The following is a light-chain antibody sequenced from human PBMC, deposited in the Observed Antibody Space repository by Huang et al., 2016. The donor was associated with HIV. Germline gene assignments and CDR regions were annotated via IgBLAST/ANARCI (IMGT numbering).Light chain of an antibody. CDR2: GAS. Sequence: DIQMTQSPSSLSASVGDRVSITCRASQSISRYLKWFQQKPGKAPKLLIYGASSWQSGVPSRFSGSGSGTDFTLTINSLQPEDFATYYCQQLYNTPWTFGQGTKVEIK. CDR1: QSISRY. J-gene: IGKJ1*01. CDR3: QQLYNTPWT. V-gene: IGKV1-39*01.